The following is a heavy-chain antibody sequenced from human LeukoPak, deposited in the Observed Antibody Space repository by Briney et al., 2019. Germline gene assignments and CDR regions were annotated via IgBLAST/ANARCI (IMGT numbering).Heavy chain of an antibody. V-gene: IGHV3-23*01. CDR3: AKDLGYSGYAGDY. CDR2: ISGSGGST. Sequence: GGSLRLSCAASGFTFSSYAMSWVHQAPGKGLEWVSAISGSGGSTYYADSVKGRFTISRDNSKNTLYLQMNSLRAEDTAVYYCAKDLGYSGYAGDYWGQGALVTVSS. D-gene: IGHD5-12*01. CDR1: GFTFSSYA. J-gene: IGHJ4*02.